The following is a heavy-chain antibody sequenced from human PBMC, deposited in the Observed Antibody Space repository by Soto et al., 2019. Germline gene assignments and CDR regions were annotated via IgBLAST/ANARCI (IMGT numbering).Heavy chain of an antibody. CDR3: ANYGGDAPLDNYGMDV. V-gene: IGHV3-23*01. J-gene: IGHJ6*02. CDR2: IRSFDYRT. D-gene: IGHD2-21*02. Sequence: GGSLRLSCTASGFAFSQYGMSWVRQAPGKGLEWVSSIRSFDYRTNYADSVKGRFTISRDNSKSTLSLQMNSLRAEGTAVYYCANYGGDAPLDNYGMDVWGQGTTVTVSS. CDR1: GFAFSQYG.